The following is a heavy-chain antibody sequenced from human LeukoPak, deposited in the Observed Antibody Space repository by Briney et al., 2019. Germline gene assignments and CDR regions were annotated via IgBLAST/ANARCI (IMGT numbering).Heavy chain of an antibody. CDR3: ARGYRAPDY. V-gene: IGHV3-11*06. CDR1: GFTVSSNY. Sequence: PGGSLRLSCAASGFTVSSNYMSWVRQAPGKGLEWISYISSTGGYTNYADSVKGRFTISRDNAKNSLYLQMNSLRAEDTAVYYCARGYRAPDYWGQGTLVTVSS. J-gene: IGHJ4*02. CDR2: ISSTGGYT. D-gene: IGHD4-11*01.